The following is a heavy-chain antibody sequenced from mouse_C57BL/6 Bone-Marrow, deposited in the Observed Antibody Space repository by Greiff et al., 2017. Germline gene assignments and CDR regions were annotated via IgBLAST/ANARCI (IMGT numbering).Heavy chain of an antibody. CDR2: SRNKANDYTT. CDR1: GFTFSDFY. V-gene: IGHV7-1*01. J-gene: IGHJ2*01. CDR3: ARDAAGPFDY. Sequence: DVKLVESGGGLVQSGRSLRLSCATSGFTFSDFYMEWVRQAPGKGLEWIAASRNKANDYTTEYSASVKGRFIVSRDTSQSILYLQMNALRAEDTAIYYCARDAAGPFDYWGQGTTLTVSS.